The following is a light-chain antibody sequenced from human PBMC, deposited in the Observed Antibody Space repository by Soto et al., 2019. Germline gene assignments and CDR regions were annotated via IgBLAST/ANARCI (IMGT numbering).Light chain of an antibody. J-gene: IGKJ1*01. CDR3: QQYDTWM. CDR1: QSTSTGY. V-gene: IGKV3-20*01. Sequence: DIVMTQSTASLSVSPGEGATLXCRASQSTSTGYQAWYQQKPCQAPKLLIYGASRRAIGIPDRFSGSGSGTDFTLTISRLEPADFAVYYCQQYDTWMFGQGTKVDIK. CDR2: GAS.